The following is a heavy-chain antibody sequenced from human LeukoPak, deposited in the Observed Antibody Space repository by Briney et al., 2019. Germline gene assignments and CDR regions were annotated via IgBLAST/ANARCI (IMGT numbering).Heavy chain of an antibody. D-gene: IGHD6-19*01. J-gene: IGHJ4*02. CDR3: ARLPGYSSGWSEDY. Sequence: SVKVSCKASGGTFSSYAVSWVRQAPGQGLEWMGRIIPIFGIANYAQKFQGRVTITADKSTSTAYMELSSLRSEDTAVYYCARLPGYSSGWSEDYWGQGTLVTVSS. CDR1: GGTFSSYA. CDR2: IIPIFGIA. V-gene: IGHV1-69*04.